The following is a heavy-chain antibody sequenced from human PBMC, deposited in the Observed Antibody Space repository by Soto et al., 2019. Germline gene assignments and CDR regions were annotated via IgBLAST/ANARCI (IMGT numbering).Heavy chain of an antibody. CDR1: GYTVNDLS. J-gene: IGHJ6*04. D-gene: IGHD1-26*01. CDR3: VKGGSRVRYYYYYGMDV. V-gene: IGHV1-24*01. Sequence: ASVKVSCKVLGYTVNDLSIHWVRQAPGKGLEWVGGFDPEHGEAGYAQKFQGRVTMTEETPTDTAYMELSNRRSEDTAVYYCVKGGSRVRYYYYYGMDVWGK. CDR2: FDPEHGEA.